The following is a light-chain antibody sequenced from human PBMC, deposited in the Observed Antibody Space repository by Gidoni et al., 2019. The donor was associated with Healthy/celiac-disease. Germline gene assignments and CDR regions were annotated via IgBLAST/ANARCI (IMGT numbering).Light chain of an antibody. V-gene: IGKV3-15*01. CDR1: QSVSSN. CDR3: QQYNNWPPMYT. J-gene: IGKJ2*01. Sequence: EIVMTPSPATLSVSPGERATLSCRASQSVSSNLAWYQQKPGQAPRLLIYGASTRATGIPARCSGSGSGTEFTLTISSLQSEDFAVYYCQQYNNWPPMYTFXQXTKLEIK. CDR2: GAS.